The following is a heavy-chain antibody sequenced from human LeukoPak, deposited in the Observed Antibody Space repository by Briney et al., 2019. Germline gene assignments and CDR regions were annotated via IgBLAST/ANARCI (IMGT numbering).Heavy chain of an antibody. CDR3: ASMGDYYGSVTRY. V-gene: IGHV3-30-3*01. J-gene: IGHJ4*02. CDR2: ISDSGVNQ. Sequence: GGSLRLSCTASGFTFSDNVMHWVRQTPAKGLEWVAVISDSGVNQYYADSVKGRFTISRDNAKNSLYLQMNSLRAEDTAVYYCASMGDYYGSVTRYWGQGTLVTVSS. CDR1: GFTFSDNV. D-gene: IGHD3-10*01.